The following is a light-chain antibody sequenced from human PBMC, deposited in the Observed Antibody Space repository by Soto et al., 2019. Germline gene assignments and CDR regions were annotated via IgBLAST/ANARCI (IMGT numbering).Light chain of an antibody. CDR2: TAS. CDR1: RSIRSY. CDR3: LQHHTYPWT. V-gene: IGKV1-17*01. Sequence: DIQMTQSPSSLSASVGDRVTITCRASRSIRSYLNWYQMRPQKAPKLLIFTASNLQSGIPSRFSGSASGTEFTLTISSLQPEDFATYYCLQHHTYPWTFGQGTKVDI. J-gene: IGKJ1*01.